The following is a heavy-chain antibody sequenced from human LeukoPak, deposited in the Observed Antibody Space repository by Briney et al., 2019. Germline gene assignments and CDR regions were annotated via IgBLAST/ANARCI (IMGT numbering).Heavy chain of an antibody. CDR1: GFTFSSYA. V-gene: IGHV3-48*01. D-gene: IGHD1-26*01. CDR3: ARDRRNTGSFFDY. J-gene: IGHJ4*02. Sequence: GGSLRLSCAASGFTFSSYAMHWVRQAPGKGLEWVSYINSAGSSIYYADSFKGRFTISRDNAKNSLYLQMNSLRAEDTAVYYCARDRRNTGSFFDYWGQGALVTVSS. CDR2: INSAGSSI.